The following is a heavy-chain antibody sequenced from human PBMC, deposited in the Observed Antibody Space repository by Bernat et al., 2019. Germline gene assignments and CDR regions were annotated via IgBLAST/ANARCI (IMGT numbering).Heavy chain of an antibody. J-gene: IGHJ3*02. Sequence: EVQLVESGGGLVQPGGSLRLSCAASGFTFSSYWMHWVRQAPGKGLVGISRINSDGSSTSYADSVNGRFTISRDNAKNTLYLQMNSLRAEDTAVYYCARDDYIWGSYQGDAFDIWGQGTMVTVSS. V-gene: IGHV3-74*01. D-gene: IGHD3-16*02. CDR3: ARDDYIWGSYQGDAFDI. CDR2: INSDGSST. CDR1: GFTFSSYW.